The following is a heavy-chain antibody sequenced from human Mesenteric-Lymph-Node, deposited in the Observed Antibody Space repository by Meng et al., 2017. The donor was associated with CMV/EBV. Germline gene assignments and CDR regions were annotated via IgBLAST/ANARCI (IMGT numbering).Heavy chain of an antibody. J-gene: IGHJ5*02. CDR3: ARDKESRYCSATRCSSSVSWFDP. V-gene: IGHV3-53*01. CDR2: IYSGGST. CDR1: GFTVSSNY. D-gene: IGHD1-26*01. Sequence: GESLKISCAASGFTVSSNYMSWVRPAPGKGLEWVSVIYSGGSTYYADSVKGRFTISRDNSKNTLYLQMHSLRAEDTAVYYCARDKESRYCSATRCSSSVSWFDPWGLGTLVTVSS.